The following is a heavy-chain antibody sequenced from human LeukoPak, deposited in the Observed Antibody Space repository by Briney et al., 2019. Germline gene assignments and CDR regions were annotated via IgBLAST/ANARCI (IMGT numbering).Heavy chain of an antibody. J-gene: IGHJ4*02. CDR1: GFTFSSYS. D-gene: IGHD4-11*01. V-gene: IGHV3-48*01. Sequence: SGGSLRLSCAASGFTFSSYSMNWVRQAPGKGLEWVSYISSSSTIYYADSVKGRFTISRDNAKNSLYLQMNSLRAEDTAVYYCARDPTTVTTEAPVDYWGQGTLVTVSS. CDR3: ARDPTTVTTEAPVDY. CDR2: ISSSSTI.